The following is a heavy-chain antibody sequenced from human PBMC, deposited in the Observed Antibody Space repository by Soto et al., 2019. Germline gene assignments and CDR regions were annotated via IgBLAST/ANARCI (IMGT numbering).Heavy chain of an antibody. D-gene: IGHD2-2*01. Sequence: SETLSLTCTVSGGSISSYYWSWIRQPPGKGLEWIGYIYYSGSTNYNPSLKSRVTISVDTSKNQFSLKLSSVTAADTAVYYCAREDCSSTSCYVDYWGQGTLVTVS. J-gene: IGHJ4*02. CDR1: GGSISSYY. CDR3: AREDCSSTSCYVDY. CDR2: IYYSGST. V-gene: IGHV4-59*01.